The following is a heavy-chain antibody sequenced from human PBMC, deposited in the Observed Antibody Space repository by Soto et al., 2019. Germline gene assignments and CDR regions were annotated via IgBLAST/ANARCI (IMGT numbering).Heavy chain of an antibody. V-gene: IGHV1-69*01. CDR2: IIPISGTA. CDR3: TSNFYCTSTSCHYLYYAKDV. J-gene: IGHJ6*02. D-gene: IGHD2-2*01. Sequence: QVQLVQSGAEVKKPGSSVKVSCKVSGGTFNNYAITWVRQAPGQGLEWMGGIIPISGTANYAQKFQGRVTIIADDSTSTAFMELSSLRSEDTAIYYCTSNFYCTSTSCHYLYYAKDVWGQGTPVTVSS. CDR1: GGTFNNYA.